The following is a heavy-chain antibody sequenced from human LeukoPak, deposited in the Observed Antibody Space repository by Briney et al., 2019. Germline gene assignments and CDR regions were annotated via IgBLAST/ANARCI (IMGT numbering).Heavy chain of an antibody. CDR2: IYYSGST. D-gene: IGHD1-14*01. Sequence: SETLSLTCTVSGGSISSSSYYWGWIRQPPGKGLEWIGGIYYSGSTYYNPSLKSRVTISVDTSKNQFSLKLSSVTVADTAVYYCARTGPLYWFDPWGQGTLVTVSS. J-gene: IGHJ5*02. CDR1: GGSISSSSYY. V-gene: IGHV4-39*07. CDR3: ARTGPLYWFDP.